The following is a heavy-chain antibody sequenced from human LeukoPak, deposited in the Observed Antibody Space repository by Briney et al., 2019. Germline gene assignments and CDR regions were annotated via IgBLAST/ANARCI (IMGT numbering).Heavy chain of an antibody. CDR3: ARGGPSYCSSTSCYTPCYYYYGMDV. CDR2: MNPNSGNT. D-gene: IGHD2-2*02. V-gene: IGHV1-8*02. J-gene: IGHJ6*02. CDR1: GYTFTGYY. Sequence: ASVRVSCKASGYTFTGYYMHWVRQAPGQGLEWMGWMNPNSGNTGYAQKFQGRVTMTRNTSISTAYMELSSLRSEDTAVYYCARGGPSYCSSTSCYTPCYYYYGMDVWGQGTTVTVSS.